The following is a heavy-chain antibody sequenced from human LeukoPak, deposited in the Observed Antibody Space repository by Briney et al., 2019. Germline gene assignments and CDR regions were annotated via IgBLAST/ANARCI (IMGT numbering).Heavy chain of an antibody. CDR1: GGSISSGGYY. Sequence: SETLSLTCTVSGGSISSGGYYWSWIRQPPGKGLEWIGYIYHSGSTYYNPSHKSRVTISVDRSKNQFSLKLSSVTAADTAVYYCARERLHRFDYWGQGTLVTVSS. D-gene: IGHD6-25*01. CDR3: ARERLHRFDY. J-gene: IGHJ4*02. CDR2: IYHSGST. V-gene: IGHV4-30-2*01.